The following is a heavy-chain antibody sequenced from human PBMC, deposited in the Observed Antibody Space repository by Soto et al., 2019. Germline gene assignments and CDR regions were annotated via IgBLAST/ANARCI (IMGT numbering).Heavy chain of an antibody. CDR3: ARVYGGTNYDFWSGPFDY. CDR1: GFTFSSYA. Sequence: QVQLVESGGGVVQPGRSLRLSCAASGFTFSSYAMHWVRQAPGKGLEWVAVISYDGSNKYYADSVKGRFTISRDNSKNTLYRQMNSLRAEDTAGYYWARVYGGTNYDFWSGPFDYWGQGTLVTVSS. J-gene: IGHJ4*02. CDR2: ISYDGSNK. D-gene: IGHD3-3*01. V-gene: IGHV3-30-3*01.